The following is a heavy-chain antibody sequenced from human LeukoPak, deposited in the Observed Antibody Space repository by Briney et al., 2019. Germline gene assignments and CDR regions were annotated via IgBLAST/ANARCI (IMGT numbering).Heavy chain of an antibody. D-gene: IGHD2-15*01. V-gene: IGHV3-48*01. CDR2: ITGGSTTI. J-gene: IGHJ6*03. Sequence: GGSLRLSCAASGFTFRSYNMNWVRQAPGKGLEWVSYITGGSTTIYCADSVKGRFTISRDNSKNTLYLQMNSLRAEDTAIYYCAKNGDRGAYCTGGTCYPYFYYYMDVRGKGTTVTI. CDR1: GFTFRSYN. CDR3: AKNGDRGAYCTGGTCYPYFYYYMDV.